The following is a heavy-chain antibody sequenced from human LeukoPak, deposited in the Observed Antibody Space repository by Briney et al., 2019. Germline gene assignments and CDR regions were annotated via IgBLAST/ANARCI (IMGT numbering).Heavy chain of an antibody. Sequence: SETLSLTCTVSGGSIRSYYWSWIRQPPGKGLEWIGYIYYSGSTNYNPSLKSRVPMSVDTPKNQFSLKLSSVTAADTAVYYCARGGGGVRKALDYWGQGTLVVTVSS. CDR3: ARGGGGVRKALDY. D-gene: IGHD2-21*01. CDR2: IYYSGST. CDR1: GGSIRSYY. V-gene: IGHV4-59*01. J-gene: IGHJ4*02.